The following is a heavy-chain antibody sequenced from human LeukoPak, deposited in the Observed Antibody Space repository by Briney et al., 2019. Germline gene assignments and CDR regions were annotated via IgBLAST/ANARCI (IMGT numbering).Heavy chain of an antibody. CDR3: ARERNYGDYGNAFDV. Sequence: GASVKVSCKASGYTFTDYYIHCMRQAPGQGLEWMGWINPKRGVTTYAQKFQGRVTMNRDTSITTAYMELTRLRSDDTTIYYCARERNYGDYGNAFDVWGQGTKVTVSS. V-gene: IGHV1-2*02. CDR1: GYTFTDYY. J-gene: IGHJ3*01. D-gene: IGHD4-17*01. CDR2: INPKRGVT.